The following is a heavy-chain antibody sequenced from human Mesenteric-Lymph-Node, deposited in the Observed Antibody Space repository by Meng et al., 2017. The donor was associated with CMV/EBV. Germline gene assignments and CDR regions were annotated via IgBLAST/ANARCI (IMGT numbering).Heavy chain of an antibody. Sequence: GGSLRLSCAASGFTFDNYAMHWVRQAPGKGLEWVSGISWNSGSIGYADSVKGRFTISRDNAKNPLYVQMISLRADDTAVYYCARCGGSNGYYYYGMDVWGQGTTVTVSS. CDR2: ISWNSGSI. CDR3: ARCGGSNGYYYYGMDV. J-gene: IGHJ6*02. CDR1: GFTFDNYA. D-gene: IGHD2-15*01. V-gene: IGHV3-9*01.